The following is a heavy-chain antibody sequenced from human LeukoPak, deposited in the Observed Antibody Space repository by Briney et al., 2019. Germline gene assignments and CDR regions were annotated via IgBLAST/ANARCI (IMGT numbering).Heavy chain of an antibody. CDR3: ARDRLGPSFSVSHFDL. D-gene: IGHD3-3*02. Sequence: GGSLRLSCATSGFTFVDYGLSWVRRAPGEGLEWLCAINYNGAITDYADSVEGRFTISRDNAKNSLYLRMDSLRAEDTALYYCARDRLGPSFSVSHFDLWGQGTLVTVSS. CDR2: INYNGAIT. CDR1: GFTFVDYG. V-gene: IGHV3-20*04. J-gene: IGHJ4*02.